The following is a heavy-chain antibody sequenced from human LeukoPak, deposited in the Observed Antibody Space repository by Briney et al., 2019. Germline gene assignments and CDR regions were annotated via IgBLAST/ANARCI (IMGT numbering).Heavy chain of an antibody. CDR3: ARSVDDSSGYYYSFYYYYYMDV. CDR1: GYTFTSYG. J-gene: IGHJ6*03. D-gene: IGHD3-22*01. Sequence: ASVKVSCKASGYTFTSYGISWVRQAPGQGLEWMGWISAYNGNTNYAQKLQGRVTMTTDTSTSTAYMELRSLKSDDTAVYYCARSVDDSSGYYYSFYYYYYMDVWGKGTTVTVSS. V-gene: IGHV1-18*01. CDR2: ISAYNGNT.